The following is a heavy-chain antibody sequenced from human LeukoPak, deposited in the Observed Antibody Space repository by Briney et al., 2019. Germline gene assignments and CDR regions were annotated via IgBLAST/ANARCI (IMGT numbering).Heavy chain of an antibody. J-gene: IGHJ4*02. CDR3: AADPDSAPGS. D-gene: IGHD1-14*01. V-gene: IGHV3-9*01. CDR2: ISWNSGSI. Sequence: AGGSLRLSCAASGFTFDDYAMHWVRQAPGKGLEWVSGISWNSGSIGYADSVKGRFTISRDNAKNSLYLQMNSLRAEDTAVYYCAADPDSAPGSWGQGTLVTVSS. CDR1: GFTFDDYA.